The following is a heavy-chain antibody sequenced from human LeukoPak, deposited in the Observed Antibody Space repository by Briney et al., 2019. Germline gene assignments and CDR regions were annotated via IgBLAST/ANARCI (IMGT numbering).Heavy chain of an antibody. J-gene: IGHJ4*02. V-gene: IGHV3-7*03. CDR2: IKQDGSEK. CDR3: ATGIAVAGEFDY. Sequence: GGPLRPSCAASGFTFSSYWMSWVRQAPGKGLEWVANIKQDGSEKYYVDSVKGRFTISRDNAKNSLYLQMNSLRAEDTAVYYCATGIAVAGEFDYWGQETLVTVSS. CDR1: GFTFSSYW. D-gene: IGHD6-19*01.